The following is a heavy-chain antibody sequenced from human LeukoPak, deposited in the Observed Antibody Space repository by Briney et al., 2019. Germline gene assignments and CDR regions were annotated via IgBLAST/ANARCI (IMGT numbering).Heavy chain of an antibody. CDR2: IYYTGST. Sequence: PSETLSLTCTVSDGSIRSSSYYWSWIRQPPGKGLEWIGSIYYTGSTYYNPSPKSRVTISVDTSNNQFSLKLSSVTAADTAVYYCARQFGGGADPNFDYWGQGTLVTVSS. V-gene: IGHV4-39*01. J-gene: IGHJ4*02. CDR3: ARQFGGGADPNFDY. CDR1: DGSIRSSSYY. D-gene: IGHD2-21*01.